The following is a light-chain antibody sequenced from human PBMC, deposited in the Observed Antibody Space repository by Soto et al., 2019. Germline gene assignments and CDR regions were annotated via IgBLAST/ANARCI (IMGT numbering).Light chain of an antibody. CDR1: QDIHNY. J-gene: IGKJ4*01. V-gene: IGKV1-33*01. CDR3: QQHDNLPLT. CDR2: DAS. Sequence: DIQMTQSTSSLSASVGDRVTITCQASQDIHNYLNWYQPKRGKAPKVXIYDASNLATGVPSRFCGSRSGTNCTLTISSLQPEDIATDYCQQHDNLPLTFGGGTKV.